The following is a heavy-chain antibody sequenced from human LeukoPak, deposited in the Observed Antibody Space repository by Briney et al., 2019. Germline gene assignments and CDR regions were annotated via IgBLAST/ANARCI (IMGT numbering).Heavy chain of an antibody. J-gene: IGHJ4*02. Sequence: GSLRLSCAVSGFTFSDYWMTWVRQAPGKGLEWVAHIKQDGSEKYYGDSVKGRFTISRDNAQNLVYLQMNSLGAEDTAIYYCVRGWNYAFRFDYWGQGTLVTVSS. V-gene: IGHV3-7*01. D-gene: IGHD1-7*01. CDR3: VRGWNYAFRFDY. CDR1: GFTFSDYW. CDR2: IKQDGSEK.